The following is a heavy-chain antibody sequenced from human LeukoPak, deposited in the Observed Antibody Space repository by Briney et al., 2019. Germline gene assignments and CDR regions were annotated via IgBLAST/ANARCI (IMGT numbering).Heavy chain of an antibody. CDR2: INHSGST. CDR3: ARVFVTTVTKYNWFDP. D-gene: IGHD4-17*01. Sequence: SETLSLTCAVYGGSFSGYYWSWIRQPPGKGLEWIGEINHSGSTNYNPSLKSRVTISVDTSKNQFSLKLSSVTAADTAVYYCARVFVTTVTKYNWFDPWGQGTLVTVSS. J-gene: IGHJ5*02. CDR1: GGSFSGYY. V-gene: IGHV4-34*01.